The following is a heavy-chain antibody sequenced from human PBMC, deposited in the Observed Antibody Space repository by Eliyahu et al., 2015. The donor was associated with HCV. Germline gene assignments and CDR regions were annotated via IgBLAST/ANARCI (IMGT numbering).Heavy chain of an antibody. Sequence: EVQLVESGGGLVQPGRSLRFSCAASGFTFDDYAMHWVRQAPGKGLEWVSGISWNSGIIGYADSVKGRFTISRDNAKNSLYLQMNSLRPEDTALHYCAKVNYGDHTGYFAYWGQGTLVTVSS. CDR3: AKVNYGDHTGYFAY. J-gene: IGHJ4*02. D-gene: IGHD4-17*01. CDR1: GFTFDDYA. V-gene: IGHV3-9*01. CDR2: ISWNSGII.